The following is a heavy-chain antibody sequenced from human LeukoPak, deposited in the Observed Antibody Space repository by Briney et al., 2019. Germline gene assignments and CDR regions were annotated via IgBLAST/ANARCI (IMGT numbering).Heavy chain of an antibody. Sequence: PGGSLRLSCAASGFTFSSYSMNWVRQAPGKGLEWVSYISSSGSTIYYADSVKGRFTISRDNAKNSLYLQMNSLRAEDTAVYYCAKGPKRYNILTGYFVIETAFDIWGQGTMVTVSS. CDR2: ISSSGSTI. V-gene: IGHV3-48*04. CDR1: GFTFSSYS. J-gene: IGHJ3*02. CDR3: AKGPKRYNILTGYFVIETAFDI. D-gene: IGHD3-9*01.